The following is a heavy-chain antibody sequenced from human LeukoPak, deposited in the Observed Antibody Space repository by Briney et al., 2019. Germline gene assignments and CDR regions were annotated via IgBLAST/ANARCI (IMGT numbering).Heavy chain of an antibody. CDR2: ISSSSSYI. CDR3: ARDGYNWGAFDI. Sequence: GGSLRLSCAASGFTFSSYSMNWVRQAPGKGLEWVSSISSSSSYIYYADSVKGRFTISRGNAKNSLYLQMNSLRAEDTAVYYCARDGYNWGAFDIWGQGTMVTVSS. J-gene: IGHJ3*02. V-gene: IGHV3-21*01. CDR1: GFTFSSYS. D-gene: IGHD5-24*01.